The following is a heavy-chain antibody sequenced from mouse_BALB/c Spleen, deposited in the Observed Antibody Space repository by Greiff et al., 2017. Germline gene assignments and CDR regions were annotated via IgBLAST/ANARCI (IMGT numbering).Heavy chain of an antibody. Sequence: VQLQQSGAELAKPGASVKMSCKASGYTFTSYWMHWVKQRPGQGLEWIGYINPSTGYTEYNQKFKDKATLTADKSSSTAYMQLSSLTSEDSAVYYCASMKLWPLDYWGQGTTLTVSS. V-gene: IGHV1-7*01. CDR1: GYTFTSYW. D-gene: IGHD1-1*02. CDR3: ASMKLWPLDY. J-gene: IGHJ2*01. CDR2: INPSTGYT.